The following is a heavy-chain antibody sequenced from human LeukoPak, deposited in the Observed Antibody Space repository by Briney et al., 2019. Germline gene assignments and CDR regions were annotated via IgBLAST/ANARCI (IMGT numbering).Heavy chain of an antibody. V-gene: IGHV4-61*02. Sequence: SETLSLTCTVSGGSISSGSYYWSWIRQPAGKGLEWIGRIYTSGSTNYNPSLKSRATISVDTSKNQFSLKLSSVTAADTAVYYCARAMVRGVKGYYYYMDVWGKGTTVTVSS. J-gene: IGHJ6*03. CDR1: GGSISSGSYY. CDR2: IYTSGST. CDR3: ARAMVRGVKGYYYYMDV. D-gene: IGHD3-10*01.